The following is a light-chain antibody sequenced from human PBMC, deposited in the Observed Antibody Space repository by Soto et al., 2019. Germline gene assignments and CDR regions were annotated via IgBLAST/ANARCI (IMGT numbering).Light chain of an antibody. CDR3: QQYSTYPIT. V-gene: IGKV1-5*03. Sequence: DIQMTQSPSTLSASVGDRVTITCRASQSVTTWLAWYQQKPGKAPKLLIYKASNLESGLPSRFTGSGSGTEFTLTIRSLQSDDFATYYCQQYSTYPITFGQGTRLEIK. CDR1: QSVTTW. CDR2: KAS. J-gene: IGKJ5*01.